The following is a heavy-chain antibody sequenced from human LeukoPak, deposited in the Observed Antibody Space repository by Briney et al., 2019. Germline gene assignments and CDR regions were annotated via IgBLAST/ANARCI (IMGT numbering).Heavy chain of an antibody. J-gene: IGHJ4*02. D-gene: IGHD2-21*01. Sequence: GASVKVSCKASGGTFSSYAISWVRQAPGQGLEWMGGIIPIFGTANYAQKFQGRVTITADESTSTAYMELSSLRSEDTAVYYCARAGLEGVVVISLDYWGQGTLVTVSS. CDR2: IIPIFGTA. CDR3: ARAGLEGVVVISLDY. CDR1: GGTFSSYA. V-gene: IGHV1-69*13.